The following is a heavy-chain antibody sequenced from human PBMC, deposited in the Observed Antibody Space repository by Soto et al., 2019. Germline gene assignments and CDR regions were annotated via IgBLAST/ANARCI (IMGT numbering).Heavy chain of an antibody. CDR1: GGTFSSYA. CDR3: ARVAEVSGDGYYYGREV. V-gene: IGHV1-69*13. J-gene: IGHJ6*02. Sequence: SVKVSCKASGGTFSSYAISWVRQAPGQGLEWMGGIIPIFGTANYAQKFQGRVTITADESTSTAYMELSSLRSEDTAVYYCARVAEVSGDGYYYGREVWGQGPTVTVAS. D-gene: IGHD2-21*01. CDR2: IIPIFGTA.